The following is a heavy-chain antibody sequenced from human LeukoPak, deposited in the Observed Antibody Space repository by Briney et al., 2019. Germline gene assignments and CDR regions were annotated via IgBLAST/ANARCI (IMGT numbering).Heavy chain of an antibody. CDR2: ISGSGGST. Sequence: GALRRFDWAGAGLNCSSYAMSWVRKAPGKGLEWVSAISGSGGSTYYADSVKGRFTISRDNSKNTLYLQMNSLRAEDTAVYYCAKDAHSSGWYKLEYRYFDYWGQGTLVTVSS. J-gene: IGHJ4*02. CDR1: GLNCSSYA. CDR3: AKDAHSSGWYKLEYRYFDY. D-gene: IGHD6-19*01. V-gene: IGHV3-23*01.